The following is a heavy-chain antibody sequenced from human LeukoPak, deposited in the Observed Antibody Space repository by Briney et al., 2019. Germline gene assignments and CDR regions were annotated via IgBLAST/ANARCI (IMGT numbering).Heavy chain of an antibody. CDR1: GFTFSDYY. CDR3: ARETTMVRGGSDAFDI. CDR2: ISSSGSTI. D-gene: IGHD3-10*01. V-gene: IGHV3-11*04. Sequence: GGSLRLSCAASGFTFSDYYMSWIRQAPGKGLEWVSYISSSGSTIYYADSVKGRFTISRDNAKNSLYLQMNSLRAEDTAVYYCARETTMVRGGSDAFDIWGQGTMVTVSS. J-gene: IGHJ3*02.